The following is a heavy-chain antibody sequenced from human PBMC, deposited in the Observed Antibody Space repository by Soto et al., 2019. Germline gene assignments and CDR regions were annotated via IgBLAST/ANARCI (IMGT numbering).Heavy chain of an antibody. V-gene: IGHV3-74*02. CDR3: ARGDCVGGTCYSLAGCFYYYMDV. CDR1: GFTFSNYW. Sequence: EVQLVESGGGLVQPGGSLRLSCAASGFTFSNYWMYWVRQAPGKGLEWVSRINSDGSVSSYADSVKGRLTISRDNVKNTLYLQMDSLRAEDTALYYCARGDCVGGTCYSLAGCFYYYMDVWGKGTTVTVFS. J-gene: IGHJ6*03. CDR2: INSDGSVS. D-gene: IGHD2-15*01.